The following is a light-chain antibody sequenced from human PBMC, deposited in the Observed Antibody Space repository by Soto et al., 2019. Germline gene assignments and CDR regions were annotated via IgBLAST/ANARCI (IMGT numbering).Light chain of an antibody. V-gene: IGLV2-14*01. CDR1: SSDGGGYNY. Sequence: QSALTQPASVPGSPGQSITISCTGTSSDGGGYNYVSWYQLHPGKAPKLIIYKVSHRPSGASNHSPGNKYGNTASLTISGLQAEDEADYYCSSYTSTSTPSVFGTGTKVTVL. CDR3: SSYTSTSTPSV. CDR2: KVS. J-gene: IGLJ1*01.